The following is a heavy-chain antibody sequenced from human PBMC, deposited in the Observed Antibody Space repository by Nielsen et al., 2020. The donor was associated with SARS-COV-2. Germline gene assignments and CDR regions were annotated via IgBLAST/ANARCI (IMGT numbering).Heavy chain of an antibody. Sequence: SETLSLTCTVSGGSISSGSYYWSWIRQPAGKGLEWIGRIYTSGSTNYNPSLKRRVTISVDTSKNQFSLKLSSVTAADTAVYYCACSSGSYYLSTAFDYWGQGTLVTVSS. V-gene: IGHV4-61*02. CDR3: ACSSGSYYLSTAFDY. CDR2: IYTSGST. CDR1: GGSISSGSYY. D-gene: IGHD1-26*01. J-gene: IGHJ4*02.